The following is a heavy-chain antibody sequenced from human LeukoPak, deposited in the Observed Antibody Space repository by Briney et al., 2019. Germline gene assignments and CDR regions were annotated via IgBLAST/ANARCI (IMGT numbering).Heavy chain of an antibody. D-gene: IGHD2-2*01. V-gene: IGHV3-66*01. Sequence: PGGSLRLSCAASGFTVSSNYMSWVRQAPGKGLEWVSVIYSGGSTYYADSVRGRFTISRDNSKNTLYLQMNSLRAEDTAVYYCASTNRAVVSAAVYYYYGMDVWGQGTTVTVSS. J-gene: IGHJ6*02. CDR1: GFTVSSNY. CDR3: ASTNRAVVSAAVYYYYGMDV. CDR2: IYSGGST.